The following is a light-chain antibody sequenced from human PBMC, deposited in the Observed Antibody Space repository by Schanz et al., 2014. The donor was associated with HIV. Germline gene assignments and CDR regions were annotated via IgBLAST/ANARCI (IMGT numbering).Light chain of an antibody. V-gene: IGLV2-14*03. CDR2: DVR. CDR1: SSDIGGSDY. J-gene: IGLJ3*02. CDR3: SSSSTTTCV. Sequence: QSALTQPASVSGSPGQSITISCSGTSSDIGGSDYVPWYQQHPGRAPKVLIYDVRDRPSGVSNRFSGSKSGNTASLTISGLQAEDEADYYCSSSSTTTCVFGGGTKLTVL.